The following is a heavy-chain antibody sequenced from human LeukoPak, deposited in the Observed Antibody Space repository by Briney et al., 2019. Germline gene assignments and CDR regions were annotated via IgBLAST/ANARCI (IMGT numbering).Heavy chain of an antibody. CDR3: ARMRCSRTRCFRFGWGYFDY. V-gene: IGHV4-59*01. J-gene: IGHJ4*02. CDR2: IYYSGST. Sequence: SETLSLTCTVSGGSISSYYWSWIRQPPGKGLEWIGYIYYSGSTNYNPSLKSRVTISVDTSKNQFSLKLSSVTAADTAVYYCARMRCSRTRCFRFGWGYFDYWGQGTLVTVSS. D-gene: IGHD2-2*01. CDR1: GGSISSYY.